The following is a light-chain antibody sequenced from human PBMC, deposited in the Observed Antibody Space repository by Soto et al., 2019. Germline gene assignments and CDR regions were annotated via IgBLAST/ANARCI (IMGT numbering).Light chain of an antibody. V-gene: IGKV1-9*01. Sequence: DVQLTQSPSFLSASVGDRVTITCRASQVISSYLAWYQQKPGKAPKLLIYAASTLQSGVPSRFSGSRSGTEFTLTISSLQPDDFATYYCQHYNSYSEAFGQGTKVDIK. J-gene: IGKJ1*01. CDR3: QHYNSYSEA. CDR1: QVISSY. CDR2: AAS.